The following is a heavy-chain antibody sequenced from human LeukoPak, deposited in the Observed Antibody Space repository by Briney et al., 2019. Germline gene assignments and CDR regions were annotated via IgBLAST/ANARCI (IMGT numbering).Heavy chain of an antibody. Sequence: PSETLSLTCTVSGGSISSYYWSWIRQPPGKGLEWIGYIYYSGSTNYNPPLKSRVTLSVDTSKNQFSLKLSSVTAADTAVYYCARDSGGHDTFDIWGQGTMVTVSS. CDR1: GGSISSYY. CDR3: ARDSGGHDTFDI. V-gene: IGHV4-59*01. J-gene: IGHJ3*02. D-gene: IGHD1-26*01. CDR2: IYYSGST.